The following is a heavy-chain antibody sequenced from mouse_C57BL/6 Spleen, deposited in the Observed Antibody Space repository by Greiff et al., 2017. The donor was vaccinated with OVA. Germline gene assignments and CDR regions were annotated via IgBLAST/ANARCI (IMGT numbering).Heavy chain of an antibody. CDR3: ARGPYYSNYEYYFDY. CDR1: GYTFTDYY. D-gene: IGHD2-5*01. CDR2: INPYNGGT. V-gene: IGHV1-19*01. Sequence: EVQLQQSGPVLVKPGASVKMSCKASGYTFTDYYMNWVKQSHGKSLEWIGVINPYNGGTSYNQKFKGKATLTVDKSSSTAYMELNSLTSEDSAVYYCARGPYYSNYEYYFDYWGQGTTLTVSS. J-gene: IGHJ2*01.